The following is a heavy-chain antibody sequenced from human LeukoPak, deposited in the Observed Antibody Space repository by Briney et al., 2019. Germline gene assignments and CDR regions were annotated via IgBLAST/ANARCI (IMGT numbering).Heavy chain of an antibody. CDR3: ARGRVSSSTWYSTYYYFFYMDF. Sequence: PETLSLTCTVSDDSITMYYWTWIRQPPGKGLEWIGYVDHTGSTKFNPSLNGRVSISRDTSNNFFSLRLRSVTAADTAVYFCARGRVSSSTWYSTYYYFFYMDFWGKGTTVTVSS. V-gene: IGHV4-59*01. CDR2: VDHTGST. J-gene: IGHJ6*03. CDR1: DDSITMYY. D-gene: IGHD4-11*01.